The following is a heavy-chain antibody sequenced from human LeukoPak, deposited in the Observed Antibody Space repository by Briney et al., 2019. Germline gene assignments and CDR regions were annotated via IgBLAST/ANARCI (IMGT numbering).Heavy chain of an antibody. D-gene: IGHD6-13*01. J-gene: IGHJ4*02. V-gene: IGHV1-18*01. CDR2: ISGYNGNT. Sequence: ASVKVSCRASGYTFTSYGISWVRQAPGQGLEWMGWISGYNGNTNYAQNLQGRVTMTTDTSTSTAYMELRSLRSDDTAVYYCARVAEQLVDYWGQGTLVTVSS. CDR1: GYTFTSYG. CDR3: ARVAEQLVDY.